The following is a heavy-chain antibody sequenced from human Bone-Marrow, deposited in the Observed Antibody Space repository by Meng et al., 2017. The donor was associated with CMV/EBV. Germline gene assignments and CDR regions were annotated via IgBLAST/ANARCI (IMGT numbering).Heavy chain of an antibody. Sequence: STMTSYAMHWVPQTHGQRLECMEWINSGNGNKKYSRKSQGGVTITRDTSASPAYMELSSLRSEDTAVYYCARGRGIVVVVAATGFDYWGQGTLVTVSS. CDR2: INSGNGNK. CDR1: STMTSYA. J-gene: IGHJ4*02. D-gene: IGHD2-15*01. V-gene: IGHV1-3*01. CDR3: ARGRGIVVVVAATGFDY.